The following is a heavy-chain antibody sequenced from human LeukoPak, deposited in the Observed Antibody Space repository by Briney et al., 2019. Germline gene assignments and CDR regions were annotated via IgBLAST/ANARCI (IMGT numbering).Heavy chain of an antibody. J-gene: IGHJ6*02. D-gene: IGHD6-19*01. CDR3: ARDLSVAGGSKAYYYGMDV. V-gene: IGHV3-11*01. CDR2: ISSSGSTI. CDR1: GFTFSDYY. Sequence: PGGSLRLSCAASGFTFSDYYMSWIRQAPGKGLEWVSYISSSGSTIYYADSVKGRFTISRDNAKNSLYLQMNSLRAEDTAVHYCARDLSVAGGSKAYYYGMDVWGQGTTVTVSS.